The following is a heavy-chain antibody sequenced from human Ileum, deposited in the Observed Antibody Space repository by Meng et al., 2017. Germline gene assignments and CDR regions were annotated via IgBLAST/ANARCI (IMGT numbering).Heavy chain of an antibody. J-gene: IGHJ4*03. CDR1: DYPIRNTDW. V-gene: IGHV4-4*02. D-gene: IGHD4-17*01. CDR3: ARRPTEEMTTVTTYYFEP. CDR2: IFYSGDT. Sequence: SDILSLTCSASDYPIRNTDWCSWPRQPPGKGLEWMGEIFYSGDTNYNPSLKRRLTVSLDRSNNQFSLRLSSVTAADTAVYYCARRPTEEMTTVTTYYFEPWGQGTLVTVSS.